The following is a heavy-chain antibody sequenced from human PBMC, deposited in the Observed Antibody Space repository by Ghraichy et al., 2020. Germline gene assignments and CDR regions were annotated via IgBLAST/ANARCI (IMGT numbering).Heavy chain of an antibody. J-gene: IGHJ6*03. CDR1: GFTFSSYS. D-gene: IGHD6-19*01. CDR3: AREGSVSGRDYYYYYYYMDV. Sequence: GGSLRLSCAASGFTFSSYSMNWVRQAPGKGLEWVSYISSSSSTIYYADSVKGRFTISRDNAKNSLYLQMNSLRDEDTAVYYCAREGSVSGRDYYYYYYYMDVWGKGTTVTVSS. V-gene: IGHV3-48*02. CDR2: ISSSSSTI.